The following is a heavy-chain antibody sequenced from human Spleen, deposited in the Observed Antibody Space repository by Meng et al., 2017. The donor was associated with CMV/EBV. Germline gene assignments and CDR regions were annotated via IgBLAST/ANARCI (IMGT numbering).Heavy chain of an antibody. CDR1: GYSFTGYG. CDR3: ARKGRLLQDWYFDL. Sequence: SGYSFTGYGSTWVRQAPGHGLEWMGWIGSSAGTTNSPQSLPGGVTITTNTSTSTAYMELRSLRSDNTAVYYGARKGRLLQDWYFDLWGRGTLVTVSS. V-gene: IGHV1-18*01. J-gene: IGHJ2*01. D-gene: IGHD1-26*01. CDR2: IGSSAGTT.